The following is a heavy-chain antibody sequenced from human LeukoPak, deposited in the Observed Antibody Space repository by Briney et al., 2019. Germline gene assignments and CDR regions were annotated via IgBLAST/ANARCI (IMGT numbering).Heavy chain of an antibody. CDR1: GFTSITYA. Sequence: GGSLRLSRAASGFTSITYAMSSVRQAPGKGLEWVSAISCSGGSTYYADSVKGRFTISRDNSKNTLYVKMNSLRAEDTAIYYCANSLPPFGTTPFDYWGQGTLVTVSS. J-gene: IGHJ4*02. D-gene: IGHD3-16*01. V-gene: IGHV3-23*01. CDR3: ANSLPPFGTTPFDY. CDR2: ISCSGGST.